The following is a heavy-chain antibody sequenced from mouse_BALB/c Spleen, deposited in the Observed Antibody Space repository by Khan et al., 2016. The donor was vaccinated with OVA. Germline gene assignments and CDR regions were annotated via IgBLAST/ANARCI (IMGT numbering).Heavy chain of an antibody. V-gene: IGHV9-3-1*01. J-gene: IGHJ3*01. D-gene: IGHD2-1*01. CDR1: GYTFTDYG. CDR2: INTYTGEP. Sequence: QIQLVQSGPELKKPGETVKISCKASGYTFTDYGMNWVKQAPGKDLKWMGWINTYTGEPTYADDFKGRFAFSLETSARTAYLQINNLKNDDSATYFCARSNGNYWFAYWGQGTLVTVSA. CDR3: ARSNGNYWFAY.